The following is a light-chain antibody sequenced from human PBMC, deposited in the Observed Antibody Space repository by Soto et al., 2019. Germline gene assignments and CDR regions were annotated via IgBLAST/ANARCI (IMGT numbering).Light chain of an antibody. J-gene: IGLJ1*01. CDR2: QVS. CDR1: SRDVGAYDF. Sequence: QSLLTQPASVSGSPGQSMTISCTGTSRDVGAYDFVSWYQQHPDKAPKLMNYQVSNRPSGVSNSFYGSKSVNTATLTISGLQAEDEADYYCSSYTSSSTRVFGTGT. CDR3: SSYTSSSTRV. V-gene: IGLV2-14*03.